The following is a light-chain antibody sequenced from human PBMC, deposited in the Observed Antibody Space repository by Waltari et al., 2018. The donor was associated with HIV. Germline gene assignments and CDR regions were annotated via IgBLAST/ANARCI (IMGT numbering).Light chain of an antibody. CDR3: TSYASSSSLL. CDR1: SNDVGGYNY. CDR2: EVR. Sequence: QSALTQPATVSGSPGQSITISCTGGSNDVGGYNYVSWYQHLPGKVPKLIIYEVRNRPSGVSNRFSGSKSGNTASLTISGLQAEDEADYYCTSYASSSSLLFGGGTKLTVL. V-gene: IGLV2-14*01. J-gene: IGLJ2*01.